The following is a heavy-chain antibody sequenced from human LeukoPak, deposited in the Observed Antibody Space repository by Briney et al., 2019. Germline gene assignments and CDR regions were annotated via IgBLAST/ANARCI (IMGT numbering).Heavy chain of an antibody. CDR3: ARDAPLAVAGTRNFDY. CDR2: TSAYNGNT. CDR1: GYTFTSYG. J-gene: IGHJ4*02. Sequence: GASVKVSCKASGYTFTSYGISWVRQAPGQGLEWMGWTSAYNGNTNYAQKLQGRVTMTTDTSTSTAYMELRSLRSDDTAVYYCARDAPLAVAGTRNFDYWGQGTLVTVSS. V-gene: IGHV1-18*01. D-gene: IGHD6-19*01.